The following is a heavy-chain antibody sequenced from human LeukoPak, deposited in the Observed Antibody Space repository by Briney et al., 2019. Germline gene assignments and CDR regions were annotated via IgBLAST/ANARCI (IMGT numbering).Heavy chain of an antibody. CDR1: GFTFSSYS. Sequence: PGGSLRLSCAASGFTFSSYSMNWVRQAPGKGLEWVSSISSSSSYIYYADSVKGRFTISRDNAKNSLYLQMNSLRAEDTAAYYCARDIAVAGDYWGQGTLVTVSS. J-gene: IGHJ4*02. CDR3: ARDIAVAGDY. D-gene: IGHD6-19*01. V-gene: IGHV3-21*01. CDR2: ISSSSSYI.